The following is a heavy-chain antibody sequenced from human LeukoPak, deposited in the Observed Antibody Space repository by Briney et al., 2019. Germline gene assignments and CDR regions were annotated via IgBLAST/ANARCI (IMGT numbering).Heavy chain of an antibody. V-gene: IGHV4-59*08. Sequence: PSETLSLTCTVSGGSISSYYWSWIRQPPGKGLEWIGYIYYSGSTNYNPSLKSRVTISVDTSKNQFSLKLSSVTAADTAVYYCARRGSLYSSSWSFDYWGQGTLVTVSS. CDR1: GGSISSYY. J-gene: IGHJ4*02. CDR2: IYYSGST. CDR3: ARRGSLYSSSWSFDY. D-gene: IGHD6-13*01.